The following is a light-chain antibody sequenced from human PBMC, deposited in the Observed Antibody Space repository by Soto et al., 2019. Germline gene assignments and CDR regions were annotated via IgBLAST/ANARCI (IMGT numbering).Light chain of an antibody. J-gene: IGLJ2*01. V-gene: IGLV2-8*01. CDR3: AAWDDSLSGVV. CDR1: SSDVGAYNS. Sequence: QSALTQPPSASGSPGQSVTISCTGTSSDVGAYNSVSWYQHHPGKAPKLIIYEVNKGPSGVPDRFSGSKSGNTASLTVSGLQTEDEADYYCAAWDDSLSGVVFGGGTKLTVL. CDR2: EVN.